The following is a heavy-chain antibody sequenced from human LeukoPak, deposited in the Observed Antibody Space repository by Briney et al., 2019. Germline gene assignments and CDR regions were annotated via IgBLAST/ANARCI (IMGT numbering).Heavy chain of an antibody. CDR2: IYRTDST. CDR3: ARGVGYSGSYFGY. D-gene: IGHD1-26*01. J-gene: IGHJ4*02. CDR1: GGSVSSSNW. V-gene: IGHV4-4*02. Sequence: ASETLSLTCAVSGGSVSSSNWWSWVRQSPGKGLEWIGKIYRTDSTNYNPSLKSRVTISVDTSKNQFSLKLSSVTAADTAVYYCARGVGYSGSYFGYWGQGTLVTVSS.